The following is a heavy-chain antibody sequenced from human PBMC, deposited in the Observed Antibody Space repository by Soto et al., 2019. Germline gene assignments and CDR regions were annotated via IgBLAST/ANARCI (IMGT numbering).Heavy chain of an antibody. V-gene: IGHV3-23*01. CDR2: ISAGGGST. CDR1: GFIFSSYA. CDR3: AKGLHSSSWPKITHHYYYYMDV. Sequence: EVQLLESGGGLVQPGGSLRLSCAATGFIFSSYAMSWVRQAPGKGLERVSAISAGGGSTYYADSVKGRFTISRDNSKNTLYLQMNSLRAEDTAVYYCAKGLHSSSWPKITHHYYYYMDVWGKGTTVTVSS. J-gene: IGHJ6*03. D-gene: IGHD6-13*01.